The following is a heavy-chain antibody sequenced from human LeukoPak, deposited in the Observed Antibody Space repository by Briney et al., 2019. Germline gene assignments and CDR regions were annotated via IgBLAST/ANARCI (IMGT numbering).Heavy chain of an antibody. CDR3: ARGTQYYDFWSGPTSYLDY. V-gene: IGHV4-34*01. CDR1: GGSFSGYY. Sequence: SETLSLTCAVYGGSFSGYYWSWIRHPPGKGLEWIGEINHSGSTNYNPSLKSRVTISVDTSKNQFSLKLSSVTAADTAVYYCARGTQYYDFWSGPTSYLDYWGQGTLVTVSS. D-gene: IGHD3-3*01. CDR2: INHSGST. J-gene: IGHJ4*02.